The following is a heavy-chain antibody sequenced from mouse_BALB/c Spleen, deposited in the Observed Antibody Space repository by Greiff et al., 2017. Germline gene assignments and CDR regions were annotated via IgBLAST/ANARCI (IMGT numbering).Heavy chain of an antibody. J-gene: IGHJ3*01. CDR2: ISSGGSYT. CDR3: TRDRRTGTGWFAY. D-gene: IGHD4-1*01. Sequence: EVKVVESGGGLVKPGGSLKLSCAASGFTFSSYTMSWVRQTPEKRLEWVATISSGGSYTYYPDSVKGRFTISRDNAKNTLYLQMSSLKSEDTAMYYCTRDRRTGTGWFAYWGQGTLVTVSA. V-gene: IGHV5-6-4*01. CDR1: GFTFSSYT.